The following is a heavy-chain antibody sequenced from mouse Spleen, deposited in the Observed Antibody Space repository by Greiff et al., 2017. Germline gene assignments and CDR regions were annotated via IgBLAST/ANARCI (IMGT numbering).Heavy chain of an antibody. D-gene: IGHD2-3*01. J-gene: IGHJ1*01. V-gene: IGHV1-55*01. CDR2: IYPGSGST. Sequence: QVQLKQPGAELVKPGASVKMSCKASGYTFTSYWITWVKQRPGQGLEWIGDIYPGSGSTNYNEKFKSKATLTVDTSSSTAYMQLSSLTSEDSAVYYCARSDGYYWYFDVWGAGTTVTVSS. CDR1: GYTFTSYW. CDR3: ARSDGYYWYFDV.